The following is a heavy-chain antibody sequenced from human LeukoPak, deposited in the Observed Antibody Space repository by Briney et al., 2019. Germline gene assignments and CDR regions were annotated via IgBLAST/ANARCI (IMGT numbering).Heavy chain of an antibody. Sequence: GGSLRLSCAASGFTFDTYWMSWVRQAPGKGLEWVANIKQDGSEKDYVDSVKGRFTISRDNSKNTLYLQMNSLRAEDTAVYYCARDPQTYCSGGSCYSLDYWGQGTLVTVSS. CDR1: GFTFDTYW. D-gene: IGHD2-15*01. CDR3: ARDPQTYCSGGSCYSLDY. CDR2: IKQDGSEK. J-gene: IGHJ4*02. V-gene: IGHV3-7*01.